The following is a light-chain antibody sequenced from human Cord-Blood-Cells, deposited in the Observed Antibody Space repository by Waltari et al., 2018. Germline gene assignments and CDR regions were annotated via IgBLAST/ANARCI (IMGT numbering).Light chain of an antibody. Sequence: QSALTQPASVSGSPGPSITIPCTGTSSYVGSYNLVSWYQQSPGKAPKLMIYEGSKRPSGISNRFAGSKSGNTASLTISGLQAEDEADYYCCSYAGSSTWVFGGGTKLTVL. CDR2: EGS. J-gene: IGLJ3*02. CDR3: CSYAGSSTWV. V-gene: IGLV2-23*01. CDR1: SSYVGSYNL.